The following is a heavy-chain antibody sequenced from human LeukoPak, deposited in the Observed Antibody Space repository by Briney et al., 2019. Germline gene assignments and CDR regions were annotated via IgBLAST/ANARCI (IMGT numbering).Heavy chain of an antibody. Sequence: SETLSLTCTVSGGSISSSSYYWGWIRQPPGKGLEWIGEINHSGSTNYNPSLKSRVTISVDTSKKQFSLKLSSVTAADTAIYYCARGTRRLPLQSDPRRFPPFDYWGQGTLITVSS. V-gene: IGHV4-39*07. D-gene: IGHD3-16*01. CDR2: INHSGST. J-gene: IGHJ4*02. CDR3: ARGTRRLPLQSDPRRFPPFDY. CDR1: GGSISSSSYY.